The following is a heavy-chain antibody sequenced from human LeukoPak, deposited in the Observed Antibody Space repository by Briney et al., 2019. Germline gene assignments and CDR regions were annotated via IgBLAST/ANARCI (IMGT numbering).Heavy chain of an antibody. CDR2: IYYSGGT. J-gene: IGHJ6*03. CDR1: GGSISSYY. D-gene: IGHD1-26*01. CDR3: ARGRGGSYLRSYYYYMDV. Sequence: PSETLSLTCTVSGGSISSYYWSWIRQPPGKGLEWIGYIYYSGGTNYNPSLKSRVTISVDTSKNQFSLKLSSVTAADTAVYYCARGRGGSYLRSYYYYMDVWGKGTTVTVSS. V-gene: IGHV4-59*01.